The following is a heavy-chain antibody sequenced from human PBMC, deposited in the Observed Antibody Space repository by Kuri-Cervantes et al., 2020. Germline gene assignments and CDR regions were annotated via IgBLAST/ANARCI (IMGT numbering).Heavy chain of an antibody. J-gene: IGHJ1*01. V-gene: IGHV4-38-2*01. CDR1: AYSINSDYF. CDR2: VYHSGRT. Sequence: SETLSLTCVVSAYSINSDYFWGWIRQPPGKGLEWIGSVYHSGRTLYNSSLKSRVSISVDTSNNQFSLRVKSVSAADTAFYYCARVAYSSREAPQWGQGTLVTVSS. D-gene: IGHD4-11*01. CDR3: ARVAYSSREAPQ.